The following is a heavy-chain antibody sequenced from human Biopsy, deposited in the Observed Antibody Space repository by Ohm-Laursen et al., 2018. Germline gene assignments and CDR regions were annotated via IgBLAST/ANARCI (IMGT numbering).Heavy chain of an antibody. J-gene: IGHJ2*01. V-gene: IGHV4-59*01. Sequence: TLSLTCTVSGDSISSYYWSWIRQPPGKGLQWIGYIYYTGNTDYNPSLQSRVTISVDTSKNHFSLRLRSVTPADTAIYYCARDRGFHSDRTVPGYFDLWGRGTLVTVSS. CDR3: ARDRGFHSDRTVPGYFDL. D-gene: IGHD3-22*01. CDR2: IYYTGNT. CDR1: GDSISSYY.